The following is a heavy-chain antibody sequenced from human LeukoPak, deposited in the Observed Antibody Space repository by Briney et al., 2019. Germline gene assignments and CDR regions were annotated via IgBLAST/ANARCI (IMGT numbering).Heavy chain of an antibody. CDR1: GITVSSNY. J-gene: IGHJ4*02. CDR2: IYSGGST. V-gene: IGHV3-66*01. D-gene: IGHD6-13*01. Sequence: PGGSLRLSCAASGITVSSNYMSWVRQAPGKGLEWVSVIYSGGSTYYADSLKGRFTISRDNSKNSLYLQMNSLRAEDTAVYYCARDLMGIAYRGAFYYWGQGTLVTVSS. CDR3: ARDLMGIAYRGAFYY.